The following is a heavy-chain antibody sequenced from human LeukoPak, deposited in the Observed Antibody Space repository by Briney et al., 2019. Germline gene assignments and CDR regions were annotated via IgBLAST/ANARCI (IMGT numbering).Heavy chain of an antibody. CDR3: ARELAAADAFDI. V-gene: IGHV3-48*04. D-gene: IGHD6-13*01. CDR2: ISSSSSTI. CDR1: GFTFSSYS. Sequence: AGGSLRLSCAASGFTFSSYSMNWVRQAPGKGLEWVSYISSSSSTIYYADSVKGRFTISRDNAKDSLYLQMNSLRAEDTAVYYCARELAAADAFDIWGQGTMVTVSS. J-gene: IGHJ3*02.